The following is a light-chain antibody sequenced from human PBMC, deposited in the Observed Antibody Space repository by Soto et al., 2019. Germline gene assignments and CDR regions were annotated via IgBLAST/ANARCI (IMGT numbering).Light chain of an antibody. Sequence: DIPMTQSPSTLSASVGDGVTITCRASQNISVWLAWYQQRPGKAPKFLIYDASSLETGVPSRFSGSGSGTEFTLTIRSLQPDDFATYYCQHYNSYSEAFGQGTKVELK. CDR3: QHYNSYSEA. CDR2: DAS. V-gene: IGKV1-5*01. J-gene: IGKJ1*01. CDR1: QNISVW.